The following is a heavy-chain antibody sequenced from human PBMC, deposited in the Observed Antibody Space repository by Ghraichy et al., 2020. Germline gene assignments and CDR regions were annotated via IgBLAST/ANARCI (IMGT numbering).Heavy chain of an antibody. D-gene: IGHD3-22*01. CDR1: GGSISSGGYY. V-gene: IGHV4-31*03. Sequence: SQTLSLTCTVSGGSISSGGYYWSWIRQHPTKGLEWIGYIYHSRRSYYNPSLKSRITMSVDTSKNQFSLNLRSVTAADTAVYFCAYDTSGHHNFHHWGQGTQVTVSS. CDR2: IYHSRRS. CDR3: AYDTSGHHNFHH. J-gene: IGHJ4*02.